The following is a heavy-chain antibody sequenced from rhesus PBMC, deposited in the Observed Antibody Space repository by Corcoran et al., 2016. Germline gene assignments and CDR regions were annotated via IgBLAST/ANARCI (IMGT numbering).Heavy chain of an antibody. CDR3: ARGSSGSWNVLDY. CDR2: IYGSSGST. CDR1: GYSISSGYD. J-gene: IGHJ4*01. D-gene: IGHD6-25*01. V-gene: IGHV4-127*01. Sequence: QVQLQESGLGLVKPSETLSLTCAVSGYSISSGYDWSWIRQPPGKGLEWIGYIYGSSGSTNYNPSLKDRVTISKDTSKNQFSLKLSSVTAADTAVYYCARGSSGSWNVLDYWSQGVLVTVSS.